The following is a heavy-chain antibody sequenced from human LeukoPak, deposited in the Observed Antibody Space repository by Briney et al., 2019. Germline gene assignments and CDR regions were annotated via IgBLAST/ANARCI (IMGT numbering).Heavy chain of an antibody. CDR2: IQHDGRNK. CDR1: GFTFTSHG. CDR3: AKALVGDYAFDY. V-gene: IGHV3-30*02. D-gene: IGHD4-17*01. Sequence: GGSLRLSCVVSGFTFTSHGMNWLRQAPGKGLEWVAFIQHDGRNKYHADSVKGRVTISRDNCPETLYLRRNSLRAEDTAVYYCAKALVGDYAFDYWGQGTLVTVSS. J-gene: IGHJ4*02.